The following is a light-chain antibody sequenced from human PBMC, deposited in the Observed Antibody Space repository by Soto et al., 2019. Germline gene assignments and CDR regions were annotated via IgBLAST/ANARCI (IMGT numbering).Light chain of an antibody. Sequence: GGSVKNTCRASQGISNSLAWYQQKPGKAPKLLMYLASTLQSGVPPRFSGTGSGTNFTLTISRLQPEDFATGIPQQPIRCPTKFGQETKVDIK. CDR1: QGISNS. CDR2: LAS. V-gene: IGKV1-9*01. CDR3: QQPIRCPTK. J-gene: IGKJ1*01.